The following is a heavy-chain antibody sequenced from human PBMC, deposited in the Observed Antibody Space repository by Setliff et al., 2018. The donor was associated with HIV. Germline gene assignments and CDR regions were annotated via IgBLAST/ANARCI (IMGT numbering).Heavy chain of an antibody. J-gene: IGHJ4*02. CDR1: GGSFSGFY. D-gene: IGHD3-10*01. V-gene: IGHV4-34*01. CDR2: INHSGNT. Sequence: SETLSLTCDVYGGSFSGFYWTWIRQPPGRGLEWIGEINHSGNTNYNPSLNSRVLISVDTSKNQFSLKMLSVTAADTAVYYCARGLGHYGSGSSLPLGYWGQGTLVTVSS. CDR3: ARGLGHYGSGSSLPLGY.